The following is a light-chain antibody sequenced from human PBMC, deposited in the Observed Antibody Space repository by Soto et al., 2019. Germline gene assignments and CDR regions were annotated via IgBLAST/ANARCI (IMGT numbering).Light chain of an antibody. CDR1: QSVSTY. CDR2: DTS. J-gene: IGKJ3*01. V-gene: IGKV3-11*01. Sequence: EIVLTQSPAILSLSPGERATLSCRASQSVSTYLAWYQQKPGQAPRLLIYDTSNRASGVPARFSGSGSGTDFTLTISSLEPEDFAVYYCQQYGGSPLFTFGPGTRVDFK. CDR3: QQYGGSPLFT.